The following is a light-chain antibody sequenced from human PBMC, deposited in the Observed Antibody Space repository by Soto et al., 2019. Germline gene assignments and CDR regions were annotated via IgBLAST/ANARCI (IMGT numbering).Light chain of an antibody. V-gene: IGKV3-11*01. CDR1: QSVGSS. Sequence: EIVLTQSPATLSLSPGERATLSCRASQSVGSSLAWYQQKPGQPPRLLIYDASNRATGISARFGGSGSGTEFPLTISTLEPEDFAVYYCQQRTHWPLTFGRGTKVEIK. J-gene: IGKJ4*01. CDR2: DAS. CDR3: QQRTHWPLT.